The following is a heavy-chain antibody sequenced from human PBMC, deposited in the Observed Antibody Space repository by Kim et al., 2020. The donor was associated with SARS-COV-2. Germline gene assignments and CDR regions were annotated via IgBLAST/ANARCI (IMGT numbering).Heavy chain of an antibody. Sequence: SETLYLTCTVSGGSISSYYWSWIRQPPGKGLEWIGYIYYSGSTNYNPSLKSRVTISVDTSKNQFSLQLSSVTAADTAVYYCARAFGSGWSYYFDYWGQGTLVTVSS. V-gene: IGHV4-59*01. CDR1: GGSISSYY. D-gene: IGHD6-19*01. CDR3: ARAFGSGWSYYFDY. CDR2: IYYSGST. J-gene: IGHJ4*02.